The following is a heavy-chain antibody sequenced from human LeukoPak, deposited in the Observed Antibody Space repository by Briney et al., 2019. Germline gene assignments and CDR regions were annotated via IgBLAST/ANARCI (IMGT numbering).Heavy chain of an antibody. D-gene: IGHD3-22*01. J-gene: IGHJ4*02. CDR2: SYYSGST. V-gene: IGHV4-59*08. CDR1: GGSISGYY. Sequence: SETLSLTCTVSGGSISGYYWSWIRQPPGKGLEWIGYSYYSGSTNYNPSLKSRVTISVDTSKTQFSLKLNSVTAADTAVYYCARHLYYYDRPDYWGQGTLVTVSS. CDR3: ARHLYYYDRPDY.